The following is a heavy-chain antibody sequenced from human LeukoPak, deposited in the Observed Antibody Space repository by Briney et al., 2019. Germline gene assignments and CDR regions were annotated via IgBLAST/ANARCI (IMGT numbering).Heavy chain of an antibody. J-gene: IGHJ4*02. CDR3: ARIGIVGATPEYYFDY. V-gene: IGHV6-1*01. CDR1: GDSVSSNSAA. D-gene: IGHD1-26*01. Sequence: SQTLSLTYAISGDSVSSNSAAWNWIRQSPSRGLEWLGRTYYRSKWYNDYAVSVKSRITINPDTSKNQFSLQLNSVTPEDTAVYYCARIGIVGATPEYYFDYWGQGTLVTVSS. CDR2: TYYRSKWYN.